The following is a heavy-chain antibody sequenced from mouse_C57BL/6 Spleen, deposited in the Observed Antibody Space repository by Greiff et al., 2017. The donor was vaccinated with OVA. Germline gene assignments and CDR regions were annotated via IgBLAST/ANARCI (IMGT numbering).Heavy chain of an antibody. CDR2: INPNNGGT. CDR1: GYTFTDYN. J-gene: IGHJ1*03. CDR3: ARKEEDWYFDV. V-gene: IGHV1-22*01. Sequence: VQLKESGPELVKPGASVKMSCKASGYTFTDYNMHWVKQSHGKSLEWIGYINPNNGGTSYNQKFKGKATLTVNKSSSTAYMELRSLTSEDSAVYYCARKEEDWYFDVWGTGTTVTVSS.